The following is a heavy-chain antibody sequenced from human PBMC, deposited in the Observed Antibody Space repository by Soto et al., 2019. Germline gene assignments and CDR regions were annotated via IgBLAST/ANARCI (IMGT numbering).Heavy chain of an antibody. J-gene: IGHJ4*02. D-gene: IGHD3-3*01. CDR3: ATITIFGVVPNYFDY. V-gene: IGHV4-39*01. CDR2: FYYSEST. Sequence: SETLSLTCAVSGGSISSSSYYWGWIRQPPGKGLEWIGSFYYSESTYYNPSLKSRVSISVDTSKNQFSLKLSSVTAADTAVYYCATITIFGVVPNYFDYWGQGTLVTVSS. CDR1: GGSISSSSYY.